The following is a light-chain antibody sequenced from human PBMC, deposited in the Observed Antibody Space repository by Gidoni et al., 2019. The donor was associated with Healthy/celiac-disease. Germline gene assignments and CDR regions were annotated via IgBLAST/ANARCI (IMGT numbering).Light chain of an antibody. J-gene: IGLJ3*02. CDR1: SSDVGSYNL. V-gene: IGLV2-23*01. CDR2: EGS. CDR3: CSYAGSSTLRWV. Sequence: QSALTQPASVSGSPGQSITISCTGTSSDVGSYNLVSWYQQHPGKAPKLMIYEGSKRPSGVSNRFSGSKSGNTASLTISGLQAEDEADYYCCSYAGSSTLRWVFGGGTKLTAL.